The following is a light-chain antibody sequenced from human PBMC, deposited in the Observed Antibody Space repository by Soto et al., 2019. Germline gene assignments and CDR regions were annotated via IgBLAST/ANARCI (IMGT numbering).Light chain of an antibody. Sequence: EIVLTQSPATLSLSPGERATLSCRASQSVSSYLAWNQQKPGQAPRLLIYDGSNRATGIPARFSGSGSGTAFTLTISSLEPEDFAVYYCQQRSNWPPGFTFGPGTKVDIK. CDR1: QSVSSY. J-gene: IGKJ3*01. V-gene: IGKV3-11*01. CDR3: QQRSNWPPGFT. CDR2: DGS.